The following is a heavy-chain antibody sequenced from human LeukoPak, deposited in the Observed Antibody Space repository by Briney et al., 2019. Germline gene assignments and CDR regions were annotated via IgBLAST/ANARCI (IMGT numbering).Heavy chain of an antibody. V-gene: IGHV4-34*01. CDR3: ARRDCSSTSCYLHWWFDP. J-gene: IGHJ5*02. D-gene: IGHD2-2*01. CDR1: GGSSSGYY. Sequence: SETLSLTCAVYGGSSSGYYWSWIRQPPGKGLEWIGEINHSGSTNYNPSLKSRVTISVDTSKNQFSLKLSSVTAADTAVYYCARRDCSSTSCYLHWWFDPWGQGTLVTVSS. CDR2: INHSGST.